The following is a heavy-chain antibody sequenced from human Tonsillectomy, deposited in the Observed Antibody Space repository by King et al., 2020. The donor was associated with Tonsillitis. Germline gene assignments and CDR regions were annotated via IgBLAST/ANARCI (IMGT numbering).Heavy chain of an antibody. CDR2: IKQDGSEK. CDR1: GFTFDTFW. D-gene: IGHD3-10*01. CDR3: ARDYEIMVRRIIRRGAFDI. Sequence: VQLVESGGGLVQPGGSLRLSCAASGFTFDTFWMSWVRQAPGKGLEWVANIKQDGSEKYFVDSVKGRFTISRDNAQNSLYLQMNSLRAEDTAVYYCARDYEIMVRRIIRRGAFDIWGQGTMVTVSS. J-gene: IGHJ3*02. V-gene: IGHV3-7*01.